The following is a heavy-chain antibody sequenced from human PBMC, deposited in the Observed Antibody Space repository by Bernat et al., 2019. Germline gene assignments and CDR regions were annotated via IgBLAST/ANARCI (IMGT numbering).Heavy chain of an antibody. D-gene: IGHD3-22*01. Sequence: QVQLQESGPGLVKPSETLSLTCAVSGYSISSGYYWGWIRQPRGRGLEWNGSICNSGSSYHNPSLKSRVTISVDTSKNPCSLKPVYVPAADTAVYYCASGSIEGEYFQHWGQGSLVTVSS. CDR1: GYSISSGYY. CDR2: ICNSGSS. J-gene: IGHJ1*01. CDR3: ASGSIEGEYFQH. V-gene: IGHV4-38-2*01.